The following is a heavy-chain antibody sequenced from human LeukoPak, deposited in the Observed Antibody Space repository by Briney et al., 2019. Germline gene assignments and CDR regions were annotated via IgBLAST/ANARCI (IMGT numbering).Heavy chain of an antibody. Sequence: GRTLRLSCAASGFTFSSYAMSWARQAPGKGLEWVSAISGSGGSTYYADSVKGRFTISRDNSKNTLYLQMNSLRAEDTAVYYCARPYCSSTSCYGPDDAFDIWGQGTMVTVSS. V-gene: IGHV3-23*01. CDR3: ARPYCSSTSCYGPDDAFDI. CDR1: GFTFSSYA. CDR2: ISGSGGST. J-gene: IGHJ3*02. D-gene: IGHD2-2*01.